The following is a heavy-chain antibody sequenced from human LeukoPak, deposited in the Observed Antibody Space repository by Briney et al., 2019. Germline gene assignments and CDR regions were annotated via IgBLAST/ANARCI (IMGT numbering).Heavy chain of an antibody. J-gene: IGHJ1*01. CDR2: INHSGST. V-gene: IGHV4-34*01. CDR1: GGSFSGYY. D-gene: IGHD6-19*01. CDR3: ARRSAGTKLWYFQH. Sequence: SETLSLTCAVYGGSFSGYYWSWIRQPPGKGLEWIGEINHSGSTNYNPSLKSRVTISVDTSKNQFSLKLSSVTAADTAVYYCARRSAGTKLWYFQHWGQGTLVTVSS.